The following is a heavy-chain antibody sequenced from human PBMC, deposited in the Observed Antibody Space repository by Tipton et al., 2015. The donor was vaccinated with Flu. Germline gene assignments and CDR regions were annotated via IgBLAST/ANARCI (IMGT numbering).Heavy chain of an antibody. CDR1: GFIFSRYA. CDR3: ARDAYSYGYGHPLYFDF. V-gene: IGHV3-23*01. J-gene: IGHJ4*02. CDR2: IRGSTGRGAGT. Sequence: SLRLSCAASGFIFSRYAMSWVRQAPGKGLEWVSNIRGSTGRGAGTYYADSVKGRFSISRDNSKNTLYLQMNSLRAEDTAIYYCARDAYSYGYGHPLYFDFWGQGTLVTVSS. D-gene: IGHD5-18*01.